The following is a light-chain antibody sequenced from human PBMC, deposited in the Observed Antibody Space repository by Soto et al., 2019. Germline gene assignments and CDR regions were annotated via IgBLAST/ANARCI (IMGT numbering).Light chain of an antibody. CDR3: SSFTSINTWV. J-gene: IGLJ3*02. CDR2: XXS. V-gene: IGLV2-14*01. Sequence: QSALTQPASVSGSPGQSITISCTGTSSDVGGYNYVSWYQQHPGKAXXXXXXXXSNRPSGVSXXXXXXXXXXTXXXTXSGLQAEDEADYYCSSFTSINTWVFGGGTKLTVL. CDR1: SSDVGGYNY.